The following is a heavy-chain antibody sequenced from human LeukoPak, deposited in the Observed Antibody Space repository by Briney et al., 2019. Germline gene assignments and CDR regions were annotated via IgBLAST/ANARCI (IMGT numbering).Heavy chain of an antibody. D-gene: IGHD5-12*01. CDR3: ARDGKPSGYEYYDAFDI. CDR2: IYYSGST. CDR1: GGSISSSSYY. Sequence: PSETLSLTCTDSGGSISSSSYYWGWIRQPPGKGLEWIGSIYYSGSTYYNPSLKSRVTISVDTSKNQFSLKLSSVTAEDTAVYYCARDGKPSGYEYYDAFDIWGQGTMVTVSS. J-gene: IGHJ3*02. V-gene: IGHV4-39*07.